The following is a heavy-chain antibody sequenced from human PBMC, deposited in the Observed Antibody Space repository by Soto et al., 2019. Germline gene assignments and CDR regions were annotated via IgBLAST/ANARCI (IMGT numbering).Heavy chain of an antibody. V-gene: IGHV3-64D*06. Sequence: GGSLRLSCSASGVTFSSYAMHWVRQAPGKGLEYVSSISSDGRPTYYADSVKGRFTISRDNSKNTLYPQMSRLRAEDTAVYYCVKDRWIDSWGQGTLVTVSS. D-gene: IGHD1-1*01. CDR3: VKDRWIDS. CDR2: ISSDGRPT. J-gene: IGHJ4*02. CDR1: GVTFSSYA.